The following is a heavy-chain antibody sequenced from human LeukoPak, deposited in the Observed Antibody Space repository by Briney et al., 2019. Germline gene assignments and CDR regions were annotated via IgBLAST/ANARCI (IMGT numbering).Heavy chain of an antibody. CDR3: ARAGVVDYFDY. J-gene: IGHJ4*02. D-gene: IGHD2-2*01. CDR2: IKQDGSEK. CDR1: GFTFSSYW. V-gene: IGHV3-7*01. Sequence: SGGSLRLSCAASGFTFSSYWMSWVRQAPGKGLEWVANIKQDGSEKYYVDSMKGRFTISRDNAKNSLYLQMNSLRAEDTAVYYCARAGVVDYFDYWGQGTLVTVSS.